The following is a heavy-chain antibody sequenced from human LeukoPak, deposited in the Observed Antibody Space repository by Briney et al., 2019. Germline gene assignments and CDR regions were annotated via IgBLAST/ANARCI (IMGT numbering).Heavy chain of an antibody. D-gene: IGHD3-10*01. CDR1: GYTFTGYY. Sequence: ASVKVSCKASGYTFTGYYMHWVRQAPGQGLEWMGWINPNSGGTNYAQKFQGRVTMTRDTSISTAYMELSRLRSDDTAVYYCARATSSTHGSGSFSFDYWGQGTLVTVSS. J-gene: IGHJ4*02. CDR3: ARATSSTHGSGSFSFDY. V-gene: IGHV1-2*02. CDR2: INPNSGGT.